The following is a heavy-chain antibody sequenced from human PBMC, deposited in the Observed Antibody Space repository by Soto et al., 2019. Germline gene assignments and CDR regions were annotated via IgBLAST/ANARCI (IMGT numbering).Heavy chain of an antibody. D-gene: IGHD3-9*01. CDR1: GYTFTSYG. CDR3: AREAQQSPHFDWPINRETYYMDV. J-gene: IGHJ6*03. CDR2: ISAYNGNT. Sequence: GASVKVSCKASGYTFTSYGISWVRQAPGQGLEWMGWISAYNGNTNYAQKLQGRVTMTTDTSTSTAYMELRSLRSDDTAVYYCAREAQQSPHFDWPINRETYYMDVWGKGTTVTGSS. V-gene: IGHV1-18*01.